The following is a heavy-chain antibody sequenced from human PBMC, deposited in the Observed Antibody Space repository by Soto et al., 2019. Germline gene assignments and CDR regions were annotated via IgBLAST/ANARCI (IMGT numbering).Heavy chain of an antibody. V-gene: IGHV1-46*01. Sequence: QVQLVQSGAEVKKPGASVKVSCKASGYTFTSYYMHWVRQAPGQGLEWMGVINPSGGSTSYAQKFQDRVTITRDTSTSTVYMELSSLRSEDTAVYYCAREGYSSHWYGVESDYWGQGTLVTVSS. CDR1: GYTFTSYY. CDR3: AREGYSSHWYGVESDY. J-gene: IGHJ4*02. CDR2: INPSGGST. D-gene: IGHD6-13*01.